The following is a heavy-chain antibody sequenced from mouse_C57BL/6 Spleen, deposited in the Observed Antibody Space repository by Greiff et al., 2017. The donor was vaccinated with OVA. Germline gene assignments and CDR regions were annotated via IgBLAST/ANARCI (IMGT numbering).Heavy chain of an antibody. CDR2: INPGSGGT. Sequence: VQLQQSGAELVRPGTSVKVSCKASGYAFTNYLIEWVKQRPGQGLEWIGVINPGSGGTNYKEKFKGKATLTADKSSSTAYMQLSSLTSEDSAVYFCARGTGTGSFDVWGTGTTVTVSS. J-gene: IGHJ1*03. D-gene: IGHD4-1*01. V-gene: IGHV1-54*01. CDR3: ARGTGTGSFDV. CDR1: GYAFTNYL.